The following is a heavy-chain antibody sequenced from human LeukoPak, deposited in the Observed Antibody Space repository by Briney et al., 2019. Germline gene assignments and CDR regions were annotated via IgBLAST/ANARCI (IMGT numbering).Heavy chain of an antibody. Sequence: ASVKVSCKASGYTFTSCAMHWVRQAPGQRLEWMGWINAGNGNTKYSQKFQGRVTITRDTSASTAYMELSSLRSEDTAVYYCARVGQWLAVFPTDYWGQGTLVTVSS. CDR1: GYTFTSCA. V-gene: IGHV1-3*01. CDR3: ARVGQWLAVFPTDY. CDR2: INAGNGNT. J-gene: IGHJ4*02. D-gene: IGHD6-19*01.